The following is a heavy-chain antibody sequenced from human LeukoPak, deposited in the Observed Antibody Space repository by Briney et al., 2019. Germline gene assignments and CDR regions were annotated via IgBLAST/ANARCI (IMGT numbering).Heavy chain of an antibody. J-gene: IGHJ3*02. CDR3: ARVTGYCSSTSCSAFDI. D-gene: IGHD2-2*01. Sequence: SETLSLTCAVYGGSFSGYYWSWIRQPPGKGLEWIGEINHSGSTNYNLSLKSRVTISVDTSKNQFSLKLSSVTAADTAVYYCARVTGYCSSTSCSAFDIWGQGTMVTVSS. CDR1: GGSFSGYY. CDR2: INHSGST. V-gene: IGHV4-34*01.